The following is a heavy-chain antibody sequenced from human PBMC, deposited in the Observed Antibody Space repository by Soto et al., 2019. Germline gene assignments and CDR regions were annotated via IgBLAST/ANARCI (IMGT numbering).Heavy chain of an antibody. Sequence: QVQLQQWGAGLLKPSETLSLTCAVYGGSFSGYYWSWIRQPPGKGLEWIGEINHSGSTNYNPSLKSRVTISVDTSKNQFSLKLSSVTAAATAVYYCAAIVVVPAAMYYFDYWGQGTLVTVSS. V-gene: IGHV4-34*01. CDR1: GGSFSGYY. CDR2: INHSGST. J-gene: IGHJ4*02. D-gene: IGHD2-2*01. CDR3: AAIVVVPAAMYYFDY.